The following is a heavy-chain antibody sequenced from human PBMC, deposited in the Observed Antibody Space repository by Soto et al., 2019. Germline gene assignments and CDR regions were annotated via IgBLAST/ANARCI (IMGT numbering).Heavy chain of an antibody. J-gene: IGHJ6*02. CDR2: MNPNSGNT. CDR3: ARDTSSEYYYYYYGMDV. V-gene: IGHV1-8*01. D-gene: IGHD5-18*01. CDR1: GYTFTSYD. Sequence: GASVKVFCKASGYTFTSYDINWVRQATGQGLEWMGWMNPNSGNTGYAQKFQGRVTMTRNTSISTAYMELSSLRSEDTAVYYCARDTSSEYYYYYYGMDVWGQGTTVTVSS.